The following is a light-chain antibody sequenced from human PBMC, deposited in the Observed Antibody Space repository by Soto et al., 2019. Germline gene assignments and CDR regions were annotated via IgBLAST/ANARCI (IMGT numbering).Light chain of an antibody. CDR3: QQYSGFPRT. J-gene: IGKJ1*01. V-gene: IGKV1-5*01. CDR1: QTISQW. Sequence: DIQMTQSPSTLSASVGDRVVITCRASQTISQWLAWYQQKPGKAPRFLIYDASTLESGVPSRFSGSGSGTEFTLTISSLQPDDIATFYCQQYSGFPRTFGQGTKVDI. CDR2: DAS.